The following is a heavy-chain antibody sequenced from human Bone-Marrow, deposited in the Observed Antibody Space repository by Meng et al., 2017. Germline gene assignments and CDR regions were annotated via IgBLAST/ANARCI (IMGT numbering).Heavy chain of an antibody. CDR3: ARDRSWGVATTRGYYYGMGV. CDR1: GYSISSGYY. J-gene: IGHJ6*02. CDR2: IYHSGST. Sequence: GSLRLSCTVSGYSISSGYYWGWIRQPPGKGLEWIGSIYHSGSTYCNPSLKSRVTISVDTSKNQFSLKQSSVTAADTAVYYCARDRSWGVATTRGYYYGMGVWGQGTTVTVSS. V-gene: IGHV4-38-2*02. D-gene: IGHD2-15*01.